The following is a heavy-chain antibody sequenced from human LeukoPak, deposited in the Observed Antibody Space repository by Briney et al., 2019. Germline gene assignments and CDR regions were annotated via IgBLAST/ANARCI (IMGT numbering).Heavy chain of an antibody. V-gene: IGHV3-48*01. Sequence: GGSLTLSCTASGFTFSSYAMSWVRQPPGKGLEWVSYISSSSSTIYYADSVKGRFTISRDNAKNSLYLQMNSLRAEDTAVYYCARDLSEVVIAPFDYWGQGTLVTVSS. CDR1: GFTFSSYA. CDR2: ISSSSSTI. J-gene: IGHJ4*02. D-gene: IGHD2-21*01. CDR3: ARDLSEVVIAPFDY.